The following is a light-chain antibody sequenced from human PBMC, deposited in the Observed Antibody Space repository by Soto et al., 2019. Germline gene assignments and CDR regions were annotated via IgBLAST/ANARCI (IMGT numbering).Light chain of an antibody. CDR1: QSVSNKY. Sequence: EVVLTQSPGTLSLSPGERATLSCRASQSVSNKYLAWYQQKPGQAPRLLIFGSSDRATGIADRFSGSGSGTDYTLTISRLEPEDFAVYYCQQYGSSPPYTFGQGTKLEIK. V-gene: IGKV3-20*01. CDR3: QQYGSSPPYT. J-gene: IGKJ2*01. CDR2: GSS.